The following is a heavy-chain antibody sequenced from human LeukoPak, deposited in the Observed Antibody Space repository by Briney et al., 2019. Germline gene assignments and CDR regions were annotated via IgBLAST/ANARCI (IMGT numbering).Heavy chain of an antibody. D-gene: IGHD3-9*01. V-gene: IGHV4-59*01. CDR3: ARGGTYNDILSFDP. CDR2: IYYTGST. Sequence: SETLSLTCSVSGASIISYHWSWVRQPPGKGLEWIGQIYYTGSTYYNPSLKRRVTISVDTSRNQFSLTLTSVTAADTAVYHCARGGTYNDILSFDPWGQGTLVTVSS. CDR1: GASIISYH. J-gene: IGHJ5*02.